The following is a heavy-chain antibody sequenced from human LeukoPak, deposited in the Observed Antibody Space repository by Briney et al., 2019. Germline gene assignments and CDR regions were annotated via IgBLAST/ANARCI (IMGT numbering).Heavy chain of an antibody. CDR2: IIPIFGTA. Sequence: SVKVSCKASGGTLSSYAISWVRQAPGQGLEWMGGIIPIFGTANYAQKFQGRVTITADESTSTAYMELSSLRSEDTAVYYCARGPDIVVVTAPIYYYYGMDVWGQGTTVTVSS. D-gene: IGHD2-21*02. V-gene: IGHV1-69*13. J-gene: IGHJ6*02. CDR3: ARGPDIVVVTAPIYYYYGMDV. CDR1: GGTLSSYA.